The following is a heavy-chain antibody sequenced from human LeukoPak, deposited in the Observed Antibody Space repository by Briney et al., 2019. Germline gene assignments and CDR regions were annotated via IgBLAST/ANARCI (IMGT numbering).Heavy chain of an antibody. Sequence: GASVNVSCMGSGSTFTTCYIHWVRHAPGQGLERMGMSNPTRGSSSYAQKFQDRVTMTSDTSTSTGYMELSGLTSEDTAVYYCARESHNVAWHLGGYWGEGTLVSVSS. V-gene: IGHV1-46*01. CDR1: GSTFTTCY. D-gene: IGHD3-22*01. CDR3: ARESHNVAWHLGGY. CDR2: SNPTRGSS. J-gene: IGHJ4*02.